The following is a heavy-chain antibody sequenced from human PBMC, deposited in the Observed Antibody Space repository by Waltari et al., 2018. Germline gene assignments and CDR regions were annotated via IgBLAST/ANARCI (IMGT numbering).Heavy chain of an antibody. Sequence: QVQLQQWGAGLLKPSATLSLTCAVYGGSFSGYYWSWIRQPPGKGLEWIGEINHSGSTNYNPSLKSRVTISVDTSKNQFSLKLSSVTAADTAVYYCARQYYYGSGSYRHAFDIWGQGTMVTVSS. CDR1: GGSFSGYY. V-gene: IGHV4-34*01. J-gene: IGHJ3*02. CDR3: ARQYYYGSGSYRHAFDI. CDR2: INHSGST. D-gene: IGHD3-10*01.